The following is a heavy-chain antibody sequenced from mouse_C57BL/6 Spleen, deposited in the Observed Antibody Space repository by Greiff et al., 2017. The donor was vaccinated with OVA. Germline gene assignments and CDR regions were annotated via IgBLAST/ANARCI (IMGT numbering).Heavy chain of an antibody. Sequence: QVQLQQSGAELVMPGASVKLSCKASGYTFPSYWMHWVKQRPGQGLEWIGEIDPSDSYTNYNQKFKGKSTLTVDKSSSTAYMQLSSLTAEDSAVYYCARGRDAMDYWGQGTSGTVSS. CDR2: IDPSDSYT. CDR1: GYTFPSYW. J-gene: IGHJ4*01. CDR3: ARGRDAMDY. V-gene: IGHV1-69*01.